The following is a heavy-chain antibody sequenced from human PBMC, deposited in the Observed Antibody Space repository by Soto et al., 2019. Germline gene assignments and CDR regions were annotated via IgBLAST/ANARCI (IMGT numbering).Heavy chain of an antibody. D-gene: IGHD3-22*01. CDR1: GGSISSGGYY. CDR3: ARGYYDSSGPYGY. J-gene: IGHJ4*02. Sequence: SETLSLTCTVPGGSISSGGYYWSWIRQPPGKGLEWIGYIYYSGSTNYNPSLKSRVTISVDTSKNQFSLKLSSVTAADTAVYYCARGYYDSSGPYGYWGQGTLVTVSS. CDR2: IYYSGST. V-gene: IGHV4-61*08.